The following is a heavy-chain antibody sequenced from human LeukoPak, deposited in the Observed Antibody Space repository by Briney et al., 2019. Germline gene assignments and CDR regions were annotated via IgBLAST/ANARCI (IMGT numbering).Heavy chain of an antibody. CDR3: ASSVSSSGYYSPD. V-gene: IGHV1-18*01. CDR2: ISAYNGNT. CDR1: GYTFTSYG. J-gene: IGHJ4*02. Sequence: ASVKVSCKASGYTFTSYGISWVRQAPGQGLEWMGWISAYNGNTDYAQKLQGRVTMTTDTSTSTAYMELRSPRSDDTAVYYCASSVSSSGYYSPDWGQGTLVTVSS. D-gene: IGHD3-22*01.